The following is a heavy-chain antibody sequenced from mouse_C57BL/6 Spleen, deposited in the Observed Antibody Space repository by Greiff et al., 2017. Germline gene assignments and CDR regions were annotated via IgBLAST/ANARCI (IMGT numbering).Heavy chain of an antibody. Sequence: VQLQQSGPELVKPGASVKMSCKASGYTFTDYNMHWVKQSHGKSLEWIGYINPNNGGTSYNQKFKGKATLTVNKSSSTAYMELRSLTSEDSAVYYCASRAYYSNYNYAMDYWGQGTSVTVSS. CDR3: ASRAYYSNYNYAMDY. CDR1: GYTFTDYN. V-gene: IGHV1-22*01. CDR2: INPNNGGT. J-gene: IGHJ4*01. D-gene: IGHD2-5*01.